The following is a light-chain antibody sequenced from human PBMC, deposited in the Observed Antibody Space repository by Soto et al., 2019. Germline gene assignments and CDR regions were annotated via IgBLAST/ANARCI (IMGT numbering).Light chain of an antibody. Sequence: DNQMTQSPSTLSVSLGDRVTITCRASQSVSSKLAWYQQKPGKAPRLLIYDASSMESGIPSRFSGSGSGTEFTLTISSLQPDDSATYYCQQYDNYPLTFGGGTKVEIK. CDR3: QQYDNYPLT. J-gene: IGKJ4*01. CDR1: QSVSSK. CDR2: DAS. V-gene: IGKV1-5*01.